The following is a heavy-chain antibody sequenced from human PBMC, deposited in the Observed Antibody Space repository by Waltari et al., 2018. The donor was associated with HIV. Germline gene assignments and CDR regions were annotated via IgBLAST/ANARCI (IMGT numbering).Heavy chain of an antibody. CDR2: ISSSGSTI. V-gene: IGHV3-11*01. CDR3: ARGHYCSSTSCPYGMDV. J-gene: IGHJ6*02. Sequence: SWIRQAPGKGLEWVSYISSSGSTIYYADSVKGRFTISRDNAKNSLYLQMNSLRAEDTAVYYCARGHYCSSTSCPYGMDVWGQGTTVTVSS. D-gene: IGHD2-2*01.